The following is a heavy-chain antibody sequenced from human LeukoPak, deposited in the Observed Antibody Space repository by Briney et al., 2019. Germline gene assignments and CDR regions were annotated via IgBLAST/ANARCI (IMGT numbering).Heavy chain of an antibody. Sequence: SQTLSLTCTVSGGSISSGSYYWSWIRQPAGKGLEWIGRIYTSGSTNYNPSLKSRVTISVDTSKNQFSLKLSSVTAADTAIYYCARYEEFGRNHHYLDVRGKGTTVIVSS. CDR1: GGSISSGSYY. J-gene: IGHJ6*03. CDR2: IYTSGST. D-gene: IGHD1-14*01. V-gene: IGHV4-61*02. CDR3: ARYEEFGRNHHYLDV.